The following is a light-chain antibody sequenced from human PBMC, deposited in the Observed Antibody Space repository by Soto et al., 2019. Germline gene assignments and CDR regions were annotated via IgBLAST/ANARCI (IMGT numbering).Light chain of an antibody. V-gene: IGLV2-8*01. CDR3: SSYAGSIYV. CDR1: SRDVGRYNH. Sequence: QSALTQPPSASGSPGQSVTISCNGTSRDVGRYNHVSWYQQHPGKAPKLIIFDVNKRPSGVPDRFSGSKSGNTASLTVSGLQAEDEADYYCSSYAGSIYVFGTGTKLTVL. J-gene: IGLJ1*01. CDR2: DVN.